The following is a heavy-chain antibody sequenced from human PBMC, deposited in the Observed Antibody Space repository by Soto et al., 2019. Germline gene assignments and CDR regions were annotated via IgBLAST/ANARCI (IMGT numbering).Heavy chain of an antibody. CDR3: AGDPIPELAGVAARPPDY. D-gene: IGHD6-6*01. CDR2: ISSSSSYT. V-gene: IGHV3-11*06. Sequence: GGSLRLSCAASGFTFSDYYMSWIRQAPGKGLEWVSYISSSSSYTNYADSVKGRFTISRDNAKNSLYLQMNSLRAEDTAVYYCAGDPIPELAGVAARPPDYWGQGTLVTVSS. J-gene: IGHJ4*02. CDR1: GFTFSDYY.